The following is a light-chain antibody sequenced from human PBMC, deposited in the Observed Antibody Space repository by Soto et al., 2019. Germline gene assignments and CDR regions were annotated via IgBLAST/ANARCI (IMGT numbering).Light chain of an antibody. CDR2: RNN. V-gene: IGLV1-47*01. Sequence: QSVLTQPPSASGTPGQRVTISCSGSSSNIGSNYVYWYQQLPGTAPNLLIYRNNQRPSGVPDRFSGSKSGTSASLAISGLRSEDEADYYCAAWDDSLSVYVVFGGGTKVTGL. CDR1: SSNIGSNY. CDR3: AAWDDSLSVYVV. J-gene: IGLJ2*01.